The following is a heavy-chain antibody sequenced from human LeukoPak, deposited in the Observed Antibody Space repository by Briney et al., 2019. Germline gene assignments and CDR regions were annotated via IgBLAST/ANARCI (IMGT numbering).Heavy chain of an antibody. V-gene: IGHV3-74*01. D-gene: IGHD1-1*01. CDR3: GRAFYLNDLRN. Sequence: GGSLRLSCVASGFTFSGSWMHWVRHAPGKGLVWVSRIVSDGTSTNYADSVKGRFTISRDNAKNTLYLQMNSLRAEDTAVYYCGRAFYLNDLRNWGQGTLVTVSS. J-gene: IGHJ4*02. CDR2: IVSDGTST. CDR1: GFTFSGSW.